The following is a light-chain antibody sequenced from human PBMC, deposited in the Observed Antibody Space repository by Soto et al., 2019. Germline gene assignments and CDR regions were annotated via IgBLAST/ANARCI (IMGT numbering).Light chain of an antibody. CDR3: QQYNSYST. J-gene: IGKJ2*01. CDR1: QSISTW. CDR2: KAS. Sequence: DIQMTQSPSTLSASVGDRVTITCRASQSISTWLAWYQQKPGRAPKLLIYKASSLEGGVTSRFSGSGSGTEFALTISSLQPDDFATYYCQQYNSYSTFGQGTKLEIK. V-gene: IGKV1-5*03.